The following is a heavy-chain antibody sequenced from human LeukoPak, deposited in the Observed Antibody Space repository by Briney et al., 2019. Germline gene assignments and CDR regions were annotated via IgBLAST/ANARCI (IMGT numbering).Heavy chain of an antibody. Sequence: SETLSLSCTVSGASINKYYWNWVRQPPGKGLEWIGYFFYSGSTRYNPSLKSRVAISGDMSNNQFSLRLTSLTAADTAVYYCARNAGTKDYYYGMDVWGQGTTVIVSS. V-gene: IGHV4-59*08. J-gene: IGHJ6*01. CDR2: FFYSGST. D-gene: IGHD2-2*01. CDR1: GASINKYY. CDR3: ARNAGTKDYYYGMDV.